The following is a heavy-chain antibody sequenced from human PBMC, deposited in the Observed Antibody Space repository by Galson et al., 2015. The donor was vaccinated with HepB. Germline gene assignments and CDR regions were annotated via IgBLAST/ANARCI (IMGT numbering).Heavy chain of an antibody. Sequence: SVKVSCKASGYTFTSYAMHWVRQAPGQRLEWMGWINAGNGNTKYSQKFQGRVTITRDTSASTAYMELSSLRSEDTAVYYCARDGLYNWNQPRPNWFDPWGQGTLVTVSS. CDR3: ARDGLYNWNQPRPNWFDP. CDR2: INAGNGNT. CDR1: GYTFTSYA. V-gene: IGHV1-3*01. J-gene: IGHJ5*02. D-gene: IGHD1-20*01.